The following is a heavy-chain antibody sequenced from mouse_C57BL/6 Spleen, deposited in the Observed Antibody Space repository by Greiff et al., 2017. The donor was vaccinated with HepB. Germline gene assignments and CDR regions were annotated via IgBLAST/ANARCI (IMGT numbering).Heavy chain of an antibody. Sequence: QVQLKQPGAELVKPGASVKLSYKASGYTFTSYWMHWVKQRPGRGLEWIGRIDPNSGGTKYNEKFKSKATLTVDKPSSTAYMQLSSLTSEDSAVYYCARSITTVVPFDYWGQGTTLTVSS. CDR1: GYTFTSYW. J-gene: IGHJ2*01. D-gene: IGHD1-1*01. CDR2: IDPNSGGT. V-gene: IGHV1-72*01. CDR3: ARSITTVVPFDY.